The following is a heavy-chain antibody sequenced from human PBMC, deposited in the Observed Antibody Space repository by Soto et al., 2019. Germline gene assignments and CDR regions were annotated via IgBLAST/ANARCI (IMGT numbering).Heavy chain of an antibody. Sequence: QVQLVESGGGVVQPGRSLRLSCAASGFTLSSYSMHWVCQAPGKGLEWVGVISYDGNKKYYRDSVKGRFSISRDTSNNTVHLQMNSLRPEDTAVYYCARSVAVAGLDYWGQGTLVTVSS. D-gene: IGHD6-19*01. CDR2: ISYDGNKK. CDR3: ARSVAVAGLDY. V-gene: IGHV3-30-3*01. CDR1: GFTLSSYS. J-gene: IGHJ4*02.